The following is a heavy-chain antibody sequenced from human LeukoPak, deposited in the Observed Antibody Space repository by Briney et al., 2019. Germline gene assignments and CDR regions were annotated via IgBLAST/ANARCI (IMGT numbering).Heavy chain of an antibody. CDR1: GFTISTYG. J-gene: IGHJ4*02. V-gene: IGHV3-23*01. CDR3: AKSAYHSGNY. D-gene: IGHD3-10*01. CDR2: ISGGAT. Sequence: GGSLRLSCAASGFTISTYGMSWVRQAPGKGLEWVSSISGGATYYADSVKGRFTISRDNSKNTVSLQMNSLRAEDTAVYYCAKSAYHSGNYWGQGTLVTVSS.